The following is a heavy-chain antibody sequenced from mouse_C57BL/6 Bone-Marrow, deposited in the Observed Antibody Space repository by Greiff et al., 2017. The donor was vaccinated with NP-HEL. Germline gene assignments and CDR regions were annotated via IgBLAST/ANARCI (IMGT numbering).Heavy chain of an antibody. CDR1: GFSFNTYA. D-gene: IGHD2-4*01. V-gene: IGHV10-1*01. CDR3: VRTLYYDYDVAWFAY. CDR2: IRSKSNNYAT. J-gene: IGHJ3*01. Sequence: EVMLVESGGGLVQPKGSLKLSCAASGFSFNTYAMNWVRQAPGKGLEWVARIRSKSNNYATYYADSVKDRFTISRDDSESMLYLQMNNLKTEDTAMYYCVRTLYYDYDVAWFAYWGQGTLVTVSA.